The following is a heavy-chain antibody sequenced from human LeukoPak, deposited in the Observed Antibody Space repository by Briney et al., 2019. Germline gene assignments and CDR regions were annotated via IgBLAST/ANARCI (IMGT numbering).Heavy chain of an antibody. CDR3: ARVAINDYGDYFDY. D-gene: IGHD4-17*01. Sequence: PGGSLRLSCAASGFKFSSYSMKWVRQATGKGLEWVSFISSSSSYIYYADSVKGRFTISRDNAKNSLYLQMNSLRAEDTAVYYCARVAINDYGDYFDYWGQGTLVTVSS. CDR1: GFKFSSYS. V-gene: IGHV3-21*01. J-gene: IGHJ4*02. CDR2: ISSSSSYI.